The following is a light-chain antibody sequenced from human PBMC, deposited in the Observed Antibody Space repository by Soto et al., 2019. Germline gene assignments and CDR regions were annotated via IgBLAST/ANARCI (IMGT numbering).Light chain of an antibody. CDR1: QSVNRNY. CDR3: QQYGSSPPWT. J-gene: IGKJ1*01. Sequence: EIVLTQSPGTLSLSPGERATLSCRASQSVNRNYIAWYQQEPGQAPRLLFYGASSRVTGIPDRFSGSGSGTDFTLTISRLEPEDFAVYYCQQYGSSPPWTFGQGTKVDIK. CDR2: GAS. V-gene: IGKV3-20*01.